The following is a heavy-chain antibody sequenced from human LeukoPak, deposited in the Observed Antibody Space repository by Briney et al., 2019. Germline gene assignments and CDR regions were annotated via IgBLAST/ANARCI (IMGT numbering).Heavy chain of an antibody. V-gene: IGHV1-8*01. D-gene: IGHD5-24*01. CDR1: GYTFTSYD. Sequence: ASVKVSCKASGYTFTSYDINRVRQATGQGLEWMGWMNPNSGEIGYAQKFQGRITMTSDTSITTAYMELSSLRSEDTAVYYCTRELRRHDQWGQGTLVAVSS. CDR2: MNPNSGEI. CDR3: TRELRRHDQ. J-gene: IGHJ4*02.